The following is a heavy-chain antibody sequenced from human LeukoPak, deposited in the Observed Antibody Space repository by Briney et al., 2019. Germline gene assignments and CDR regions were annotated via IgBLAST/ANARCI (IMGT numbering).Heavy chain of an antibody. CDR2: ISYDGSNK. J-gene: IGHJ4*02. CDR1: GFTFSLTG. D-gene: IGHD1-14*01. V-gene: IGHV3-30*18. CDR3: AKPDSGRQLDY. Sequence: PGGSLRLSCEASGFTFSLTGMHWVRQAPGKGLEWVAVISYDGSNKYYADSVKGRFTISRDNSKNTLYLQMNSLRAEDTAVYYCAKPDSGRQLDYWGQGTLVTVSS.